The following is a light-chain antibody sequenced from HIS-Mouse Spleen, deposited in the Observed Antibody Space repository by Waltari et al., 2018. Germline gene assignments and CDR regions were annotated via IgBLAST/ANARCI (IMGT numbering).Light chain of an antibody. J-gene: IGLJ1*01. CDR3: QVWDSSSDRV. CDR1: NIGSKS. CDR2: DDS. V-gene: IGLV3-21*02. Sequence: SYVLTQPPSVSVAPGQTARITCGGNNIGSKSVHWYQQKPGQAPGLVVYDDSDRPAGIPGRLSGSNSGNTATLTISRVEAGDEADYYCQVWDSSSDRVFGTGTKVTVL.